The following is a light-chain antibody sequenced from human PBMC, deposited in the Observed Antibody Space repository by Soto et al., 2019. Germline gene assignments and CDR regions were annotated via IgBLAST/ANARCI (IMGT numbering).Light chain of an antibody. CDR2: DAS. V-gene: IGKV3-11*01. J-gene: IGKJ4*01. CDR3: QQRSNWRGT. CDR1: QSISKN. Sequence: EIVLTQSPVTLSLSPGERATLSCRASQSISKNLAWYQQKSGQAPRLLIYDASNRASGIPARLTGSGSGTDFTLTISSREPEDFAFYYCQQRSNWRGTFGGGTKGEIK.